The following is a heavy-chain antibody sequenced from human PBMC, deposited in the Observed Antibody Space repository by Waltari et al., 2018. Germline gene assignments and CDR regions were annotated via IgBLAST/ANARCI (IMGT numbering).Heavy chain of an antibody. CDR3: ARAPCGGDCYNFDY. V-gene: IGHV3-7*01. J-gene: IGHJ4*02. CDR1: GFTFSSYW. Sequence: EVQLVESGGGLVQPGGSLRLSCAASGFTFSSYWMSWVRQAPGKGLEWVANIKQDGSEKYYVDSVKGRCTISRDNAKNSLYLQMNSLRAEDTAVYYCARAPCGGDCYNFDYWGQGTLVTVSS. CDR2: IKQDGSEK. D-gene: IGHD2-21*01.